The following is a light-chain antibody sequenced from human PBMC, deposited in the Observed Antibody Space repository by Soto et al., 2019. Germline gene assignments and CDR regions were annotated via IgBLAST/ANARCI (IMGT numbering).Light chain of an antibody. CDR2: LGS. V-gene: IGKV2-28*01. Sequence: DIVMTQSPLSLSVTPGEPASISCRSSQSLLHSNGYTHLDWYLQKPGQSPQLLIYLGSNLASGVPDRFSGSGSGTDFTLKISRVEAEDVEVYYCMLPLQTPFTFGPGTTVDIK. J-gene: IGKJ3*01. CDR1: QSLLHSNGYTH. CDR3: MLPLQTPFT.